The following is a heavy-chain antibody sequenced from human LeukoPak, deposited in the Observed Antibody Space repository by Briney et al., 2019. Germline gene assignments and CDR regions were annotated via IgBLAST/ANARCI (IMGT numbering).Heavy chain of an antibody. CDR1: GGSISSYY. Sequence: SETLSLTCPVSGGSISSYYWSWIRQPPGKGLEWLGYIYYIGSTNYNPSLKSSVTISVDTSKIQFSLKRSSVTAADTAVYYWASHRSYYDSTSYFQHWGQGTLVTVSS. CDR2: IYYIGST. D-gene: IGHD3-22*01. CDR3: ASHRSYYDSTSYFQH. V-gene: IGHV4-59*01. J-gene: IGHJ1*01.